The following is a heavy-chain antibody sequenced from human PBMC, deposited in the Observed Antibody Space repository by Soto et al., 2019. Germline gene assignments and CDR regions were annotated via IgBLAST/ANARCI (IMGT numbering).Heavy chain of an antibody. CDR2: ISYDGGNK. D-gene: IGHD5-18*01. Sequence: PWGSLRLSCAASGFTFSSYAMHWVRQAPGKGLEWVAVISYDGGNKYYADSVKGRFTISRDNSKNTLYLQMNSLRAEDTAVYYCARTFGYSYGWDAFDIWGQGTMVTVSS. CDR3: ARTFGYSYGWDAFDI. J-gene: IGHJ3*02. V-gene: IGHV3-30-3*01. CDR1: GFTFSSYA.